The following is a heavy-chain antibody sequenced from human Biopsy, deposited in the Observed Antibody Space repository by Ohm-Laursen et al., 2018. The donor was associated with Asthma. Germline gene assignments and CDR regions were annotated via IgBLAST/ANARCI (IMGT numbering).Heavy chain of an antibody. CDR3: ARTYYDFLTGQVNDVFAI. J-gene: IGHJ3*02. V-gene: IGHV1-3*01. D-gene: IGHD3-9*01. CDR1: RYTFINYA. CDR2: INAGNGNT. Sequence: SVKVSCKASRYTFINYAIHWVRQAPGQRLEWMGWINAGNGNTKYSQKFQGRVTITRDTSASTAYMDLSSLRSEDTAVYYCARTYYDFLTGQVNDVFAIWGQGTMVTVSS.